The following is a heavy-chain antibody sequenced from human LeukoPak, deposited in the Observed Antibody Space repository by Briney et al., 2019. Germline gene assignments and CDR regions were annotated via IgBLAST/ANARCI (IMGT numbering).Heavy chain of an antibody. Sequence: PGGSLRLSCAASGFTFSNYAMHWVRQAPGKGLECVALIWYDGSNEFYADSVKGRFTISRDNSKNTLYLQMNSLRAEDTAVYYCAKGGDGSYYSRADCWGQGTLVTVSS. CDR1: GFTFSNYA. J-gene: IGHJ4*02. D-gene: IGHD2-15*01. V-gene: IGHV3-33*06. CDR3: AKGGDGSYYSRADC. CDR2: IWYDGSNE.